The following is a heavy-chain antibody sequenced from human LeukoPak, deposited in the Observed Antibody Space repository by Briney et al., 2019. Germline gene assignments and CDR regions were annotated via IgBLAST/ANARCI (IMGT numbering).Heavy chain of an antibody. CDR3: ARDGRHGGSVSDY. D-gene: IGHD2-15*01. CDR1: GFTFNSYA. V-gene: IGHV3-7*01. Sequence: GGSLRLSCAASGFTFNSYAINWVRQAPGKGLEWVANIKQDGSEKYYVDSVKGRFTISRDNAKNSLYLQMNSLRAEDTAVYYCARDGRHGGSVSDYWGQGTLVTVSS. J-gene: IGHJ4*02. CDR2: IKQDGSEK.